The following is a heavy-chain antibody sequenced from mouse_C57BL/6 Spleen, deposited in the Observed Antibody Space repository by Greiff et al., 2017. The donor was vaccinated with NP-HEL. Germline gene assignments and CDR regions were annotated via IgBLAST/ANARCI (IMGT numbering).Heavy chain of an antibody. CDR2: ISGGGGNT. V-gene: IGHV5-9*01. CDR1: GFTFSSYT. CDR3: ARGGQLRLRWFAY. Sequence: EVKLEESGGGLVKPGGSLKLSCAASGFTFSSYTMSWVRQTPEKRLEWVATISGGGGNTYYPDSVKGRFTISRDNAKNTLYLQMSSLRSEDTALYYCARGGQLRLRWFAYWGQGTLVTVSA. D-gene: IGHD3-2*02. J-gene: IGHJ3*01.